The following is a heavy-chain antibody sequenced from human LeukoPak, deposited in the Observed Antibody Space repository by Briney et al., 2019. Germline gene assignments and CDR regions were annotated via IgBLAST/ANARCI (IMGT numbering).Heavy chain of an antibody. V-gene: IGHV4-59*01. CDR1: GGSISSYY. Sequence: SEALSRTCTVSGGSISSYYWSWIRQPPGKGLEWIGYIYYSGSTNYNPSLKSRVTISVDTSKNQFSLKLSSVTAADTAVYYCARGGSWFRALFDYWGQGTLVTVSS. D-gene: IGHD2-15*01. CDR2: IYYSGST. J-gene: IGHJ4*02. CDR3: ARGGSWFRALFDY.